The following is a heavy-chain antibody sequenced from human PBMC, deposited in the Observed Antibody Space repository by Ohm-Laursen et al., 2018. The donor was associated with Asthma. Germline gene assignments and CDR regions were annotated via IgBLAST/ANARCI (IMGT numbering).Heavy chain of an antibody. CDR2: IYYSGST. J-gene: IGHJ4*02. V-gene: IGHV4-59*01. D-gene: IGHD2-2*01. CDR3: ARASGVVVTVFDY. Sequence: SETLSLTCTVSGGSISSYYWSWIRQPPGKGLEWIGYIYYSGSTNYNPSLKSRVTISVDTSKNQFSLKLSSVTAADTAVYYCARASGVVVTVFDYWGQGTLVTVSS. CDR1: GGSISSYY.